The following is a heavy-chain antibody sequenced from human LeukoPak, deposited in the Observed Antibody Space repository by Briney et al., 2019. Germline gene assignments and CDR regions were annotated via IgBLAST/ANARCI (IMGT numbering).Heavy chain of an antibody. J-gene: IGHJ3*02. CDR2: IRHDGNEE. CDR1: GFIFSKYG. Sequence: PGRSLRLSCTASGFIFSKYGMHWVRQAPGRGLEWLALIRHDGNEEWYVDSVRGRFTISRDNSKNTVFLQMNSLRADDTAVYCCARWGIIGHDAFDIWGQGTMVTVSS. V-gene: IGHV3-33*01. CDR3: ARWGIIGHDAFDI. D-gene: IGHD2/OR15-2a*01.